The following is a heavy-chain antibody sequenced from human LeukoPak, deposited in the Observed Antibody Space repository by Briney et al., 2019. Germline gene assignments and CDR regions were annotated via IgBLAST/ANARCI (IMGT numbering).Heavy chain of an antibody. CDR1: GGSISSGDYY. Sequence: PSQTLSLTCTVSGGSISSGDYYWSWIRQPPGKGLEWIGYNYYSGSTYYNPSLKSRVTISVDTSKNQFSLKLSSVTAADTAVYYCARSIAYCGGDCYSFDYWGQGTLVTVSS. D-gene: IGHD2-21*02. CDR3: ARSIAYCGGDCYSFDY. J-gene: IGHJ4*02. V-gene: IGHV4-30-4*01. CDR2: NYYSGST.